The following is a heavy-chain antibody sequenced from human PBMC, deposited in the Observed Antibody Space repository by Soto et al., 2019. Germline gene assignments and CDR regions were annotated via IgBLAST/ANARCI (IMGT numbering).Heavy chain of an antibody. V-gene: IGHV4-4*02. CDR1: GGSMSSSNW. Sequence: PSETLYLTCAVSGGSMSSSNWWSWVRQPPGKGLEWIGEIYHSGSTNYNPSLKSRVTISVDKSKNQFSLKLSSVTAADTAVYYCARGHWFGESPYYFDYWGQGTLVTVSS. J-gene: IGHJ4*02. CDR2: IYHSGST. D-gene: IGHD3-10*01. CDR3: ARGHWFGESPYYFDY.